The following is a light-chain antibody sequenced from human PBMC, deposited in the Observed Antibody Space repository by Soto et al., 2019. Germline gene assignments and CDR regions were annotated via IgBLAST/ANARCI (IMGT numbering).Light chain of an antibody. CDR3: QQYENLPT. CDR2: DAS. Sequence: DIRMTQYPSSLSASVGGRVTVTCQASQNINNYLNWYQQKPGRAPKLLIYDASNLEAGVPSRFRGSGSGTDFTFTISRLQPEDIAPYYCQQYENLPTFGQGTRLEIK. V-gene: IGKV1-33*01. CDR1: QNINNY. J-gene: IGKJ5*01.